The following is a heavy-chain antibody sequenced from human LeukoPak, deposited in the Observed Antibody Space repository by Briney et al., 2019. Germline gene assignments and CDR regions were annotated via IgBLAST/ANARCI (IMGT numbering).Heavy chain of an antibody. Sequence: PSETLSLTCTVSGGSISSYYWSWIRLPPGKGLEWIGYIYDSGSTNYNPSLKSRVTISVDMSKNQLSLKLSSVTAADTAVYYCARSSIAAPPDYWGQGALVTVSS. D-gene: IGHD6-6*01. CDR3: ARSSIAAPPDY. CDR2: IYDSGST. J-gene: IGHJ4*02. V-gene: IGHV4-59*01. CDR1: GGSISSYY.